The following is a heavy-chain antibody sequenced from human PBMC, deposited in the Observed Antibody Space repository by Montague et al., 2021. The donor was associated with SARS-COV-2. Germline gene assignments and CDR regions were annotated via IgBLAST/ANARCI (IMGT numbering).Heavy chain of an antibody. D-gene: IGHD3-16*01. CDR2: ISPTGST. J-gene: IGHJ4*02. CDR3: MGAPNEYYFDY. CDR1: GGSFSRYF. V-gene: IGHV4-34*01. Sequence: SETLSLTCDVYGGSFSRYFWSWIRQPPGRGPELIGHISPTGSTRYNPSLDSRVTISLDTSKSRLSLELTSVTVADTSIYFCMGAPNEYYFDYWGQGTPVSVSP.